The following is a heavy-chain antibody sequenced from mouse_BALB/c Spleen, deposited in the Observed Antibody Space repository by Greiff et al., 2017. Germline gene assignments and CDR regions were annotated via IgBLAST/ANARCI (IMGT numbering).Heavy chain of an antibody. CDR3: ARLTTVVGAY. CDR1: GYSITSGYY. D-gene: IGHD1-1*01. V-gene: IGHV3-6*02. J-gene: IGHJ3*01. Sequence: VQLQQSGPGLVKPSQSLSLTCSVTGYSITSGYYWNWIRQFPGNKLEWMGYISYDGSNNYNPSLKNRISITRDTSKNQFFLKLNSVTTEDTATYYCARLTTVVGAYWGQGTLVTVSA. CDR2: ISYDGSN.